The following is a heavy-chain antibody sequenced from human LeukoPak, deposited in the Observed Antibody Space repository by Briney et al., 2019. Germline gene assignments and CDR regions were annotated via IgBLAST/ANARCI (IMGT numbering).Heavy chain of an antibody. J-gene: IGHJ6*03. CDR3: AKGQRVVVPSTRILDV. CDR1: GFTFGRYA. Sequence: QPGGSLRLSCAASGFTFGRYAMTWVRQAPGRGLEWVSIISDDGGATYYAGSVKGRFTISRDNSKNTLYLQMNTLRAEDTAVYYCAKGQRVVVPSTRILDVWGKGTTVTVSS. V-gene: IGHV3-23*01. CDR2: ISDDGGAT. D-gene: IGHD2-15*01.